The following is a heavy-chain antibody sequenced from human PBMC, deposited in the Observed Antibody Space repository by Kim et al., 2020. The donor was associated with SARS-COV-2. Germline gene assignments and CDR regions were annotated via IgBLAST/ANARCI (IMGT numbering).Heavy chain of an antibody. CDR3: AKDDSSGYWLDY. Sequence: GGSLRLSCAASGFTFSSYGMHWVRQAPGKGLEWVAVIWYDGSNKYYADSVKGRFTISRDNSKNTLYLQMNSLRAEDTAVYYCAKDDSSGYWLDYWGQGTLVTVPS. CDR2: IWYDGSNK. D-gene: IGHD3-22*01. CDR1: GFTFSSYG. J-gene: IGHJ4*02. V-gene: IGHV3-33*06.